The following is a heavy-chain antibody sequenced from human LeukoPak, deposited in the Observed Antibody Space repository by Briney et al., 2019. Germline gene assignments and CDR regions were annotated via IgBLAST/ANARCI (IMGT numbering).Heavy chain of an antibody. J-gene: IGHJ4*02. D-gene: IGHD2-2*01. Sequence: SQTLSLTCSVSGGSISSDNSYWSWIRQHPGKGLEWIGYIYYTGSTEYHPSLKSRVTISLDTSKNQFSLKLTSVTAADTAVYYCARVYQSAEYYFDYWGQGNLVSVSS. CDR2: IYYTGST. CDR1: GGSISSDNSY. CDR3: ARVYQSAEYYFDY. V-gene: IGHV4-61*01.